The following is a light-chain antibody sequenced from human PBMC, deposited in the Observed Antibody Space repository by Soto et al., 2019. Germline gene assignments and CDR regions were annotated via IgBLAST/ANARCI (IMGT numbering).Light chain of an antibody. CDR1: RSVSSY. CDR2: GAS. V-gene: IGKV3D-15*01. Sequence: MTQPPSPLSASGGETATLCYCTSRSVSSYLAWYQQKPGQAPRLLIYGASSRATGIPARFSGSGSGTEFTLTISRLQPEDFAVYYCQQYNSYSWTFGQGTKVDIK. CDR3: QQYNSYSWT. J-gene: IGKJ1*01.